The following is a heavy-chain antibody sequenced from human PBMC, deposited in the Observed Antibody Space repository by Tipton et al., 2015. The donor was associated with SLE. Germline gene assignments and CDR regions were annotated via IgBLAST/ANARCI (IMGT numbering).Heavy chain of an antibody. CDR1: GGSFSGYY. J-gene: IGHJ6*03. D-gene: IGHD3-22*01. Sequence: TLSLTCAVYGGSFSGYYWNWIRQPPGKGLEWIGHIFYSGSTIYNPSLKSRVTISVDTSKNQFSLKLSSVTAADTAVYYCARGRSYDSSGYYFYFYYYMDVWGKGTSVIASS. V-gene: IGHV4-59*01. CDR3: ARGRSYDSSGYYFYFYYYMDV. CDR2: IFYSGST.